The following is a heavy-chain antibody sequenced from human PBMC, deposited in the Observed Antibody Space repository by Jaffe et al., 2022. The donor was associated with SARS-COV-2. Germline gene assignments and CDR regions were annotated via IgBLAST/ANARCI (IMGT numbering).Heavy chain of an antibody. Sequence: QVTLRESGPALVKPTQTLTLTCTFSGFSLSTSGMCVSWIRQPPGKALEWLALIDWDDDKYYSTSLKTRLTISKDTSKNQVVLTMTNMDPVDTATYYCARITWGWCIAAAEDWGQGTLVTVSS. CDR2: IDWDDDK. V-gene: IGHV2-70*01. J-gene: IGHJ4*02. D-gene: IGHD6-13*01. CDR3: ARITWGWCIAAAED. CDR1: GFSLSTSGMC.